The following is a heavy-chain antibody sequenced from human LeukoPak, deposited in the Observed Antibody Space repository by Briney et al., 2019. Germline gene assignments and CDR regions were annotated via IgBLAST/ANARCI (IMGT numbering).Heavy chain of an antibody. J-gene: IGHJ4*02. Sequence: ASVKVSCKASGYTFTSYYMHWVRQAPGQGLEWMGIINPSGGSTSYAQKFQGRVTMTRDTSTSTVYMELSSLRSEDTAVYYCARYCGGDCLYGGFDYWGQGTLVTVSS. CDR2: INPSGGST. D-gene: IGHD2-21*02. CDR1: GYTFTSYY. V-gene: IGHV1-46*01. CDR3: ARYCGGDCLYGGFDY.